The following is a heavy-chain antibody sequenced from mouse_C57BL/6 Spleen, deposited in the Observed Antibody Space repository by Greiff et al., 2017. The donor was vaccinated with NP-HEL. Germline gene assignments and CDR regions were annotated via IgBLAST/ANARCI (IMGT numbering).Heavy chain of an antibody. CDR2: IRLKSDNYAT. Sequence: EVQGVESGGGLVQPGGSMKLSCVASGFTFSNYWMNWVRQSPEKGLEWVAQIRLKSDNYATHYAESVQGRFTISRADSKRSVYLQMNNLKTEYTEIYYCTKDSNYGLDDWGQGTTLTVSS. CDR1: GFTFSNYW. CDR3: TKDSNYGLDD. D-gene: IGHD2-5*01. V-gene: IGHV6-3*01. J-gene: IGHJ2*01.